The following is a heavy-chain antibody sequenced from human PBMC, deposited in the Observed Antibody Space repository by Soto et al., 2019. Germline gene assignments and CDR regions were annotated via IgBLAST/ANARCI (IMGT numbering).Heavy chain of an antibody. J-gene: IGHJ6*02. Sequence: SETLSLTCTVSGGSISSYYWRWIRQPPGKGLEWIGYIYYSGSTNYNPSLKSRVTISVDTSKNQFSLKLSYVTAADTAVYYCEWGGGYCYGCPHAYYCDGMDLLGQRTRCSVSS. CDR2: IYYSGST. CDR1: GGSISSYY. CDR3: EWGGGYCYGCPHAYYCDGMDL. V-gene: IGHV4-59*01. D-gene: IGHD5-18*01.